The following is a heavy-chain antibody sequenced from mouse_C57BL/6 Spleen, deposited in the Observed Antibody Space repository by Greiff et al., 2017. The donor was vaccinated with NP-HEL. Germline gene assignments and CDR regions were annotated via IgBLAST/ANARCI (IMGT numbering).Heavy chain of an antibody. CDR2: INYDGSST. Sequence: EVQLVESEGGLVQPGSSMKLSCTASGFTFSDYYMAWVRQVPEKGLEWVANINYDGSSTYYLDSLKSRFIISRDNAKNILYLQMSSLKSEDTATYYCAIETGTSFDYWGPGTTLTVSS. D-gene: IGHD4-1*01. CDR1: GFTFSDYY. CDR3: AIETGTSFDY. J-gene: IGHJ2*01. V-gene: IGHV5-16*01.